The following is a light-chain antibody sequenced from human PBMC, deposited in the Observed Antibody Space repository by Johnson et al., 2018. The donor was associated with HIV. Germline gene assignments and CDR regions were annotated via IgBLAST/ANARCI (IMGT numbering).Light chain of an antibody. Sequence: QSVLTQPPSVSAAPGQKVTISCSGSSSNIGNNRVSWYQQLPGTAPKLLIYEDTKRPSGIPDRFSGSKSGTSATLGITGLQPGYEADYYCGTWDSSLSAFYVFGTGTKVTVL. CDR1: SSNIGNNR. J-gene: IGLJ1*01. CDR2: EDT. CDR3: GTWDSSLSAFYV. V-gene: IGLV1-51*01.